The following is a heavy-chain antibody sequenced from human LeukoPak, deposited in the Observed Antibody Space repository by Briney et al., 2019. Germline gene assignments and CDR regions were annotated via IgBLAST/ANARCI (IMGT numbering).Heavy chain of an antibody. CDR2: IIPIFGTA. CDR3: ARLTQEGVTTSS. Sequence: ASVKVSCKASGGTFSSYAISWVRQAPGQGLEWMGGIIPIFGTANYAQKFQGRVTITTDESTSTAYMELSSLRSEDTAVYYCARLTQEGVTTSSWGQGTLVTVSS. D-gene: IGHD4-17*01. CDR1: GGTFSSYA. J-gene: IGHJ5*02. V-gene: IGHV1-69*05.